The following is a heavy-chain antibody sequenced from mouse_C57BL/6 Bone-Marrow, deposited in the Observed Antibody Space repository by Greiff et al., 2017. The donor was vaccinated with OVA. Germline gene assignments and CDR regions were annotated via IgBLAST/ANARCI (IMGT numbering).Heavy chain of an antibody. D-gene: IGHD1-1*01. J-gene: IGHJ4*01. CDR3: ARGGYGSRTNYDAMDY. CDR1: GYTFTSYW. Sequence: VQLQQPGAELVKPGASVKLSCKASGYTFTSYWMQWVKQRPGQGLEWIGEIDPSDSYTNYNQKFKGKATLTVDTSSSTAYMQLSSLTSEDSAVXDCARGGYGSRTNYDAMDYWGQGTSVTVSS. V-gene: IGHV1-50*01. CDR2: IDPSDSYT.